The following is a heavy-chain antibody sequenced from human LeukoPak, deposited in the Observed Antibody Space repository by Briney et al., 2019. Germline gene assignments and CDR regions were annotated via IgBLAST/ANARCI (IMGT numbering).Heavy chain of an antibody. D-gene: IGHD3-3*01. J-gene: IGHJ4*02. Sequence: ASVTVSCKAYGYTFTGYYMHWVRQAPGQVLEWIEWINPNSGGTNYAQKFQGRVTMTRDTSISTAYMELSRLRSDDTAVYYCARGPVLRFLEWLLIDYWGQGTLVAVSS. CDR2: INPNSGGT. CDR1: GYTFTGYY. CDR3: ARGPVLRFLEWLLIDY. V-gene: IGHV1-2*02.